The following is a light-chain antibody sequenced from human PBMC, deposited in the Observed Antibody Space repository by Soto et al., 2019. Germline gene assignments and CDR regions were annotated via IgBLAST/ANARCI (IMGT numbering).Light chain of an antibody. J-gene: IGLJ1*01. V-gene: IGLV3-21*02. CDR2: DDS. CDR1: RIGSKS. Sequence: SYELTQPPSVSVAPGQTARITCGGNRIGSKSVHWYQQKPGQAPVVVVHDDSDRPSGIPERFSGANSGNTATLTISRVEAGDEADYFCQVWDSSRDQCVFGTGTKVTVL. CDR3: QVWDSSRDQCV.